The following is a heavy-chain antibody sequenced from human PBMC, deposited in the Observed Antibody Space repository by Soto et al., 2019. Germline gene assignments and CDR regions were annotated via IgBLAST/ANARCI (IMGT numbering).Heavy chain of an antibody. CDR2: INHSGST. D-gene: IGHD3-10*01. Sequence: SETLSLTCAVYGGSFSGYYWSWIRQPPGKGLEWIAEINHSGSTNYNPSLKSRVTISVDTSKNQFSLKLSSVTAADTAVYYCARGRYYGSGSYYIPLYYYGMDVWGQGTTVTVSS. CDR3: ARGRYYGSGSYYIPLYYYGMDV. J-gene: IGHJ6*02. V-gene: IGHV4-34*01. CDR1: GGSFSGYY.